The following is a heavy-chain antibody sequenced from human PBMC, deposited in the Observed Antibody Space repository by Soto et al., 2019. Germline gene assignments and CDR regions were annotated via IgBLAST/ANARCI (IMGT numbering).Heavy chain of an antibody. J-gene: IGHJ3*02. D-gene: IGHD6-19*01. CDR1: GFTFSSYA. CDR3: ASSSGWSGGAFDI. CDR2: ISYDGSNK. Sequence: GGSLRLSCAASGFTFSSYAMHWVRQAPGKGLEWVAVISYDGSNKYYADSVKGRFTISRDNSKNTLYLQMNSPRAEDTAVYYCASSSGWSGGAFDIWGQGTMVTVSS. V-gene: IGHV3-30-3*01.